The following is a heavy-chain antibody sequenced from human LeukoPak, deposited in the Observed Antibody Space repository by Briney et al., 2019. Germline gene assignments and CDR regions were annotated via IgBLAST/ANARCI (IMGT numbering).Heavy chain of an antibody. V-gene: IGHV4-39*01. J-gene: IGHJ4*02. D-gene: IGHD2-21*01. CDR3: ARGGGGLWSFDY. CDR2: IYYSGST. CDR1: GGSISSSSYY. Sequence: SETLSLTCTVSGGSISSSSYYWGWIRQPPGKGLEWIGNIYYSGSTYYNPSLKSRVTISVDTSKNQFSLKLSSVTAADTAVYYCARGGGGLWSFDYWGQGTLVTVSS.